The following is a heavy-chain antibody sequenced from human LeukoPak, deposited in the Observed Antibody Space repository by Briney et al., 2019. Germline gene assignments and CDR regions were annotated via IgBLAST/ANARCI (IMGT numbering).Heavy chain of an antibody. CDR3: VVVVAALADYYGMDV. V-gene: IGHV1-18*01. Sequence: ASVKVSCKASGYTFTSYGISWVRQAPGQGLEWMGWISAYNGNTNYAQKLQGRVTMTTDTSKSTAYMELRSLRSDDTAVYYCVVVVAALADYYGMDVWGQGTTVTVSS. J-gene: IGHJ6*02. CDR1: GYTFTSYG. D-gene: IGHD2-15*01. CDR2: ISAYNGNT.